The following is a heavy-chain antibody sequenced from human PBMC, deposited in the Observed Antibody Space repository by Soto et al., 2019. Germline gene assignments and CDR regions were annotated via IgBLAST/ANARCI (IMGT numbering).Heavy chain of an antibody. V-gene: IGHV1-18*01. CDR3: ARDGIGGYDLAG. D-gene: IGHD5-12*01. Sequence: QVQLVQSGAEVKKPGASVKVSYKASGYTFTSNSISWGRQAPGQGLEWMGWISAYNGNINYAQKLQGRVTMTTDTFTGTAYMELRSLRSVDTAVYYWARDGIGGYDLAGWGQGTLVTVSS. J-gene: IGHJ4*02. CDR2: ISAYNGNI. CDR1: GYTFTSNS.